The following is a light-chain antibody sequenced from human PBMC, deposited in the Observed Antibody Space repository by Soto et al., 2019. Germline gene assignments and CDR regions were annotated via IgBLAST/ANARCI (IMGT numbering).Light chain of an antibody. V-gene: IGKV1-5*01. Sequence: DIQMTQSPSTQSASVGDRVTIPCRASQSISNRLAWYQQKPGKAPKVLIYDASSLESGVPSRFSGSGSGTEFTLTISSLQPDDFATYYCQQYNSYWTFGQGTKVDIK. CDR3: QQYNSYWT. J-gene: IGKJ1*01. CDR1: QSISNR. CDR2: DAS.